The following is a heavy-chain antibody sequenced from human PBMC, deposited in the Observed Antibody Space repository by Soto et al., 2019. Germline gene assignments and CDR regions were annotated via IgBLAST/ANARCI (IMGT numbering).Heavy chain of an antibody. J-gene: IGHJ4*02. Sequence: PGGSLRLSCAASGFTFSSYSMNWVRQAPGKGLEWVSSISSSSSYIYYADSVKGRFTISRDNAKNSLYLQMNSLRAEDTAVYYCARDSTHIAPFDYWGQGTLVTVSS. CDR3: ARDSTHIAPFDY. CDR2: ISSSSSYI. CDR1: GFTFSSYS. V-gene: IGHV3-21*01. D-gene: IGHD6-13*01.